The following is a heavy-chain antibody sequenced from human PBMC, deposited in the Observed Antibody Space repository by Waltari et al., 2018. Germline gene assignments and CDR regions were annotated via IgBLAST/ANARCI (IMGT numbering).Heavy chain of an antibody. CDR3: ARRDDYGDDPFWT. D-gene: IGHD4-17*01. V-gene: IGHV3-48*03. Sequence: EEHLVASGGGLVQPGGSLRLSWAAPGFIFSNYEMIWIRQAPGKGLEWVSYIRSSGSTSYYTDSAKGRFTISRDNAKNSLYLQMNSLRAEDTAVYYCARRDDYGDDPFWTWGQGTLVTVSA. CDR1: GFIFSNYE. J-gene: IGHJ5*02. CDR2: IRSSGSTS.